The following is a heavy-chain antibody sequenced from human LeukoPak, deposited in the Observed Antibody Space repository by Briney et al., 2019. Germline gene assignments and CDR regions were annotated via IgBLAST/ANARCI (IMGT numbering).Heavy chain of an antibody. V-gene: IGHV3-7*01. J-gene: IGHJ4*02. CDR3: ARHDNSGDYRFDY. D-gene: IGHD3-22*01. CDR2: IKQDGSEK. Sequence: GGSLRLSCAASGFTFSNYWMSWVRQAPGKGLQWVANIKQDGSEKGYVDSVKGRFTISRDNAKNSLFLQMNSLRGEDTAVYYCARHDNSGDYRFDYWGQGTLVTVSS. CDR1: GFTFSNYW.